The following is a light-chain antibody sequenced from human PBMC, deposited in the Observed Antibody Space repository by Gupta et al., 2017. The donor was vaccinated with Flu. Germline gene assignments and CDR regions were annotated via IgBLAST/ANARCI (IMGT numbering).Light chain of an antibody. CDR3: QHYGSSPPIT. CDR1: QSVSSIY. J-gene: IGKJ5*01. V-gene: IGKV3-20*01. CDR2: GAS. Sequence: RATLSCRASQSVSSIYLAWYQQKPGQAPRVLIYGASNRATGIPDRFSGSGSGTDFTLTISRLEPEDFAVYYCQHYGSSPPITFGQGTRLDIK.